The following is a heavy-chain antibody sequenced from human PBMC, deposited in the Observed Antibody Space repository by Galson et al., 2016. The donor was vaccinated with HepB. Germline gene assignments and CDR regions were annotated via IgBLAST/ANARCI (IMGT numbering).Heavy chain of an antibody. CDR2: IIPVFGTG. CDR1: GAAFSSYA. Sequence: SVKVSCKASGAAFSSYAISWVRQASGQGLEWMGGIIPVFGTGNYAQKFQGRVTITADESTSTAYMELSSLRSEDTAMYFCARHPNGLWFGPDWGQGTLVTVSS. V-gene: IGHV1-69*13. J-gene: IGHJ4*02. D-gene: IGHD3-10*01. CDR3: ARHPNGLWFGPD.